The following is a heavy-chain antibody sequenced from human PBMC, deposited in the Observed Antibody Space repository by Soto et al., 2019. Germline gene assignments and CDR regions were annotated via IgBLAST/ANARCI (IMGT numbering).Heavy chain of an antibody. Sequence: PGGSLRLSFAASAFMFSAYTMSWVRQPPGKGLEWLSAITGNSDHIDYADSVRGRFTVSRDNARKSLYLQMDSLGAEDTGVYYCATPYYYNRWGPGTLVTVSS. J-gene: IGHJ5*02. CDR2: ITGNSDHI. D-gene: IGHD3-10*01. CDR1: AFMFSAYT. CDR3: ATPYYYNR. V-gene: IGHV3-21*01.